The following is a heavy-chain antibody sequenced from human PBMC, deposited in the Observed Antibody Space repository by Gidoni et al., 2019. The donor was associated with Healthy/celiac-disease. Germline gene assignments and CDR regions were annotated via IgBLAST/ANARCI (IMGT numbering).Heavy chain of an antibody. J-gene: IGHJ4*02. Sequence: EVQLLESGGGLVQPGGSVRLACAASGFTFSSYAMSWVRQAPGKGLGWVSDISGSGGSTYYADSAKGRFTISRDNSKNMLYLQMNSLRAEYTAVYYCAKESKLGSGWDFDYWGQGTLVTVSS. V-gene: IGHV3-23*01. CDR1: GFTFSSYA. CDR2: ISGSGGST. D-gene: IGHD6-19*01. CDR3: AKESKLGSGWDFDY.